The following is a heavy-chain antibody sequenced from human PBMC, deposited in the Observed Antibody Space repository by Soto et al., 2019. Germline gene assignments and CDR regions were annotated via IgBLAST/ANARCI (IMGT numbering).Heavy chain of an antibody. CDR2: SSATGSGR. CDR3: AKDRRAGGNYGFYSDF. CDR1: GFTFSSYG. D-gene: IGHD1-7*01. J-gene: IGHJ4*02. V-gene: IGHV3-23*01. Sequence: EVQLLESGGGLVQPGGSLTLSCAASGFTFSSYGMTWVRQAPGKGLEWVSFSSATGSGRYYADSVKGRFTISRDNSKNSLYLQMSSLRGDDTAVYYCAKDRRAGGNYGFYSDFWGQGALVIVSS.